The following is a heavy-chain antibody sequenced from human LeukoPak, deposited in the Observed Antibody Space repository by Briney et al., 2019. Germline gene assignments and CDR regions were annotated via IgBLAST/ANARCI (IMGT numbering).Heavy chain of an antibody. CDR3: ARSPVGYCTNGVCYTSDY. J-gene: IGHJ4*02. Sequence: GESLKISCKGSGYIFTNYWIGWVRQMPGKGLEWMGVIWPSDSDTRYNPSFQGQVTISVDKSISTAYLQWSSLKASDTAMYYCARSPVGYCTNGVCYTSDYWGQGTLVTVSS. V-gene: IGHV5-51*01. D-gene: IGHD2-8*01. CDR2: IWPSDSDT. CDR1: GYIFTNYW.